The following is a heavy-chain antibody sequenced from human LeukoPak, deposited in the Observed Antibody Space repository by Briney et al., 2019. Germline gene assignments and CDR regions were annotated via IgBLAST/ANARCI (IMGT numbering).Heavy chain of an antibody. CDR3: ARGARVYGSGSYFDY. J-gene: IGHJ4*02. V-gene: IGHV3-21*04. Sequence: GGSLRLSCAASGFTFSSYSMNWVRQAPGKGLEWVSSINSRSSSIYYADSVKGRFTISRDNAKNSLYLQMNSLRAEDTAVYYCARGARVYGSGSYFDYWGQGTLVTVSS. CDR2: INSRSSSI. D-gene: IGHD3-10*01. CDR1: GFTFSSYS.